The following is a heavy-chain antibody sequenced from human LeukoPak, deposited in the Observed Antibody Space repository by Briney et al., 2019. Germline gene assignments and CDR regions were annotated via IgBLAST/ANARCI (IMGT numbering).Heavy chain of an antibody. J-gene: IGHJ4*02. CDR3: ARDSL. CDR1: GFILSNYA. CDR2: IKQDGSEK. Sequence: GGSLRLSCAASGFILSNYAMSWVRQAPGKGLEWVANIKQDGSEKYYVDSVKGRFTISRDNAKNSLYLQMNSLRAEDTAVYYCARDSLWGQGTLVTVSS. V-gene: IGHV3-7*03.